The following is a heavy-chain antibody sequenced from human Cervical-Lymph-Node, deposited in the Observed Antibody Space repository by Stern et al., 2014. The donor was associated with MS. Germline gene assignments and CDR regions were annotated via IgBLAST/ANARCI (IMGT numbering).Heavy chain of an antibody. J-gene: IGHJ3*02. CDR1: GFAFSNFG. V-gene: IGHV3-30*18. CDR3: AKGRTVAGKGVGAFDI. D-gene: IGHD6-19*01. CDR2: ISYDVNDK. Sequence: VQLVQSEGGGVQPGRSLRLSCAASGFAFSNFGMHWVRQAPGKGLEWLAIISYDVNDKKYADAVRGRFTISRDNSKNTVYLQMSGLRAEDTAMYYCAKGRTVAGKGVGAFDIWGQGTMVAVPS.